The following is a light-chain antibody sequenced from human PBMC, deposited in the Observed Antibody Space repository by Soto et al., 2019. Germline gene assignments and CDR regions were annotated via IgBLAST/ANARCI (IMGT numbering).Light chain of an antibody. J-gene: IGKJ5*01. V-gene: IGKV3-20*01. CDR2: GAS. Sequence: EIVLTQSPGTLSLSPGERATLSCRASQSVSSSYLAWYQQKPGQAHRLVIYGASSRATGIPGRFSGSGSGTDFTLTISRLEPEDFAVYYCQQYGSSPTITFGQGTRLEIK. CDR1: QSVSSSY. CDR3: QQYGSSPTIT.